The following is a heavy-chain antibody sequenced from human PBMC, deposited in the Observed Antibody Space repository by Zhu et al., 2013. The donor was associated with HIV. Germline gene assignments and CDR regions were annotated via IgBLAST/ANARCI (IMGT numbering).Heavy chain of an antibody. V-gene: IGHV1-2*02. D-gene: IGHD3-10*01. CDR2: IIPVFGRP. CDR1: GYTFTGYY. J-gene: IGHJ5*02. Sequence: QVQLVQSGAEVKKPGASVKVSCKTSGYTFTGYYMQWVRQAPGQGLEWVGGIIPVFGRPHYAQKFQGKVTISADASTQTAYMELKNLTSADTAVYYCARGRGIGYFGSGNVLSRGDWFDPWGQGTLVIVSS. CDR3: ARGRGIGYFGSGNVLSRGDWFDP.